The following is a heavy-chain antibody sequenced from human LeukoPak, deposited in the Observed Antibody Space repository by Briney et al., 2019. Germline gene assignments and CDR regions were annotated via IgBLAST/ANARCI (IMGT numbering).Heavy chain of an antibody. CDR1: GGSISSGDYS. J-gene: IGHJ5*02. V-gene: IGHV4-30-4*01. CDR3: ARVGLRYFDPDWFDP. D-gene: IGHD3-9*01. Sequence: PSQTLSLTCTVSGGSISSGDYSWSWIRQPPGKGLEWIGYIYYSGSTYYNPSLKSRVTISVDTSKNQFSLKLSSVTAADTAVYYCARVGLRYFDPDWFDPWGQGTLVTVSS. CDR2: IYYSGST.